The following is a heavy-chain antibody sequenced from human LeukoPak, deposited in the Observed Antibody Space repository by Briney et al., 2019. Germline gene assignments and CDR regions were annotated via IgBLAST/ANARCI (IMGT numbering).Heavy chain of an antibody. CDR1: GFTVSNNY. V-gene: IGHV3-53*01. CDR3: AREQITFRGIIARDWYFDL. CDR2: IYSGGNP. Sequence: PGGSLRLSCAASGFTVSNNYMSWVRQAPGKGLEWVSVIYSGGNPYYADSVKGRFTISRDNSKNTLYLQMNSLRVEDTAVYYCAREQITFRGIIARDWYFDLWGRGTLVTVSS. D-gene: IGHD3-16*02. J-gene: IGHJ2*01.